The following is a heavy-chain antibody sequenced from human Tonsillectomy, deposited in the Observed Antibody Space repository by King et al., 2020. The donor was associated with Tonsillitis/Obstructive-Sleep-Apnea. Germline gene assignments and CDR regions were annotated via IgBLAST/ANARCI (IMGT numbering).Heavy chain of an antibody. V-gene: IGHV1-18*01. CDR2: ISVYKDNT. CDR1: GYTFSSYG. Sequence: VQLVESGAEVKKPGASVKVSCKASGYTFSSYGIIWVRQAPGQGLEWMGWISVYKDNTNYAQKFQGRVTMTTDTSTSTAYMELRSLRSDDTALYYCARRPRYCSSTSCYKDSYYYMDVWGKGTTVTVSS. CDR3: ARRPRYCSSTSCYKDSYYYMDV. D-gene: IGHD2-2*02. J-gene: IGHJ6*03.